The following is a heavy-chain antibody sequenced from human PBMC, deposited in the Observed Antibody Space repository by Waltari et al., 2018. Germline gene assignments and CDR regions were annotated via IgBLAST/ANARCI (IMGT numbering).Heavy chain of an antibody. CDR3: ARHFPDYQTYYYGMDV. D-gene: IGHD4-17*01. Sequence: QLQLQESGPGLVKPSETLSLTCSVSGGSIGTGTVYWGWIRQPPGKGLEVIGTIFDRGGTCYNPSLDSRASISIDTSKNQFSLKLNSVTAADAAVYYCARHFPDYQTYYYGMDVWGQGTTVTVSS. CDR2: IFDRGGT. V-gene: IGHV4-39*01. CDR1: GGSIGTGTVY. J-gene: IGHJ6*02.